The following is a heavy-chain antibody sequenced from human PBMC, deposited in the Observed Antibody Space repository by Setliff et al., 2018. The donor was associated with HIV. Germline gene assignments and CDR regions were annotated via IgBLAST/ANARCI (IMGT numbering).Heavy chain of an antibody. CDR2: ITPSGGSR. D-gene: IGHD6-6*01. Sequence: ASVKVSCKASGYTFSSYSLHWVRQGPGQGLEWMGIITPSGGSRRYAQKFQGRLTMTRDMSTSTVHMDLSSLRSEDTAVYYCARDPAPSSSASYFQHWGQGTPVTVSS. V-gene: IGHV1-46*01. J-gene: IGHJ1*01. CDR1: GYTFSSYS. CDR3: ARDPAPSSSASYFQH.